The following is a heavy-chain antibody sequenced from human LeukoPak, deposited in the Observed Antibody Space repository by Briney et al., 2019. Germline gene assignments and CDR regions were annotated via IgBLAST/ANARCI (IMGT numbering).Heavy chain of an antibody. D-gene: IGHD4-23*01. V-gene: IGHV2-70*01. CDR2: IDWDDDK. J-gene: IGHJ4*02. CDR1: GFSLSTSGMC. CDR3: ARIQAYGGNSEGYYFNY. Sequence: SGPALVKPTQTLTVTCTFSGFSLSTSGMCVSWIRQPPGEALEWLALIDWDDDKFYSTSLNTRLTISKDTSKNQVVLTMTNMDPVDTATYYCARIQAYGGNSEGYYFNYWGQGTLVTVSS.